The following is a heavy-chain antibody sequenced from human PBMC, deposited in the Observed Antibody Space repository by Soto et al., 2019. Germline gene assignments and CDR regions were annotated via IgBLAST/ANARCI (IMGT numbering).Heavy chain of an antibody. CDR3: ARHVTVSGFESYFEQ. CDR2: IEYSGSS. CDR1: GDSVSSSGYY. J-gene: IGHJ4*02. V-gene: IGHV4-39*01. Sequence: QLHMQESGPGPVKPSETLSLTCTVSGDSVSSSGYYWAWIRQPPGNGLEWIGNIEYSGSSYYNPSLTTRVAFSVDTSKNHFSLKAPSVTAADTPVYYCARHVTVSGFESYFEQWGQGTLVTVSS. D-gene: IGHD5-12*01.